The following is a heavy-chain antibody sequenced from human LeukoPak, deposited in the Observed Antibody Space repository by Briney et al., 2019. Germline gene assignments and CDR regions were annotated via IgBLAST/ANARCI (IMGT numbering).Heavy chain of an antibody. V-gene: IGHV3-11*01. J-gene: IGHJ4*02. Sequence: GGSLRLSCAASGFTFSDYYMSWIRQAPGKGLEWVSYISSSGSTIYYADSVKGRFTISRDNAKNSLYLQMNGLRAEDTAVYYCARFDYYDSSGLDYWGQGTLVTVSS. CDR2: ISSSGSTI. CDR1: GFTFSDYY. CDR3: ARFDYYDSSGLDY. D-gene: IGHD3-22*01.